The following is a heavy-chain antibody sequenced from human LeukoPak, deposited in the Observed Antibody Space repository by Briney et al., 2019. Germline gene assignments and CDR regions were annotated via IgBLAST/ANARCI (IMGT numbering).Heavy chain of an antibody. V-gene: IGHV3-23*01. J-gene: IGHJ5*02. Sequence: GRSLRLSCAASRFTFKNYGMHWVRQAPGKGLEWVSSISISGGTTYYTDSVKGRFTISRDNSKNTLFLQMTSLRVEDAAVYYCAKDSEGYWFDPWGQGTLVTVSS. CDR1: RFTFKNYG. CDR2: ISISGGTT. CDR3: AKDSEGYWFDP.